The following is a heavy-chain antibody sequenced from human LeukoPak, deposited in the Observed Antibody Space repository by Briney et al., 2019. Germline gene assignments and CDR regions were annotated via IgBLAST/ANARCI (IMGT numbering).Heavy chain of an antibody. V-gene: IGHV3-15*01. J-gene: IGHJ4*02. Sequence: GGSLRLSCAVSRITFRNAWMSWVRQAPGKGLEWVARIRSKTEGETKEYAASVKGRFTISRDDSRSRLYLQMNSLKTEDAAVYYCATGVVTGTSRWGQGTLVTVSS. CDR3: ATGVVTGTSR. D-gene: IGHD1-1*01. CDR2: IRSKTEGETK. CDR1: RITFRNAW.